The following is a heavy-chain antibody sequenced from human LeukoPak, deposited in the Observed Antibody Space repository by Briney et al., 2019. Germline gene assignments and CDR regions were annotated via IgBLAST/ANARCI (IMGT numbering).Heavy chain of an antibody. V-gene: IGHV4-30-4*08. CDR2: IYYSGST. CDR3: ARAPGYCSGGSCYYYYYYYYMDV. D-gene: IGHD2-15*01. CDR1: GGSICSGDYY. Sequence: PSETLSLTXTVSGGSICSGDYYWSWIRQPPGKGLKWIGYIYYSGSTYYNPSLKSRVTISVDTSKNQFSLKLSSVTAADTAVYYCARAPGYCSGGSCYYYYYYYYMDVWGKGTTVTVSS. J-gene: IGHJ6*03.